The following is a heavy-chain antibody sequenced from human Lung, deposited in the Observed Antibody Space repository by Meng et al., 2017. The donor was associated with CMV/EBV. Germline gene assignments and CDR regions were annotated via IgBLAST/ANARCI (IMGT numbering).Heavy chain of an antibody. CDR1: GFTFSSYS. V-gene: IGHV3-21*01. CDR2: ISSSSSYI. Sequence: GGSLRLSCAASGFTFSSYSMNWVRQAPGKGLEWVSSISSSSSYIYYADSVKGRFTISRDNAKNSQYLQMNSLRAEDTAVYYCARDRGGSYDDDYYYYGMDVWGQGTTVXVSS. CDR3: ARDRGGSYDDDYYYYGMDV. D-gene: IGHD1-26*01. J-gene: IGHJ6*02.